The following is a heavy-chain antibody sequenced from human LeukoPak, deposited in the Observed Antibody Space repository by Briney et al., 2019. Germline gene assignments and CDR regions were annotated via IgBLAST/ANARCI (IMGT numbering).Heavy chain of an antibody. D-gene: IGHD6-19*01. J-gene: IGHJ4*02. Sequence: SETLSLTCTVSGGSIDSSSYYWGWIRQPPGKGLEWIGSIYHNGITYYNPSLKSRVTISVDTSKNQFSLRLSSVTAADTAVYYCVNSSPGGGWLVSGNFDYWGQGTLVTVSS. CDR3: VNSSPGGGWLVSGNFDY. V-gene: IGHV4-39*01. CDR2: IYHNGIT. CDR1: GGSIDSSSYY.